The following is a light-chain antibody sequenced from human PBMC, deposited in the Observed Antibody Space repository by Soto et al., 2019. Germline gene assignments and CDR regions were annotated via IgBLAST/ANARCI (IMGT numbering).Light chain of an antibody. J-gene: IGKJ1*01. V-gene: IGKV1-5*03. Sequence: DIQMTQSPSTLSASVGDRVTITCRASQSISGWLAWCQQKPGKAPKLLIYKASSLESGVPSRVSGSGSGTEFTLTISSLQPDDFATFYCQQYNNYGSWTFGQGTKVEIK. CDR2: KAS. CDR1: QSISGW. CDR3: QQYNNYGSWT.